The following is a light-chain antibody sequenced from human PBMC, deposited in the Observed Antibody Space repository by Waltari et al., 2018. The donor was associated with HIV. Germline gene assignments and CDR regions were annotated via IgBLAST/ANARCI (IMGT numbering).Light chain of an antibody. CDR1: QSLLCTSDNKNY. Sequence: DTVMTQSPDSLAVSLGERATTNCKSRQSLLCTSDNKNYLTWYQQKPGQPPKLLIYRASTRESGVPDRFSGSGSGTDFTLTISSLQAEDVAVYYCQQYYSSPTFGQGTKVEIK. J-gene: IGKJ1*01. CDR3: QQYYSSPT. V-gene: IGKV4-1*01. CDR2: RAS.